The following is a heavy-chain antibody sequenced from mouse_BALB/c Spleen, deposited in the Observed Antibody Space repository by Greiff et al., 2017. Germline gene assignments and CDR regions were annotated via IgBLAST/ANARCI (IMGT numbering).Heavy chain of an antibody. CDR3: ARERDDVDYAFDY. V-gene: IGHV5-4*02. J-gene: IGHJ4*01. CDR2: ISDGGSYT. CDR1: GFTFSDYY. D-gene: IGHD2-12*01. Sequence: EVKLVESGGGLVKPGGSLKLSCAASGFTFSDYYMYWVRQTPEKRLEWVATISDGGSYTYYPDSVKGRFTISRDNAKNNLYLQMSSLKSEDTAMYYCARERDDVDYAFDYWGQGTSVTVSS.